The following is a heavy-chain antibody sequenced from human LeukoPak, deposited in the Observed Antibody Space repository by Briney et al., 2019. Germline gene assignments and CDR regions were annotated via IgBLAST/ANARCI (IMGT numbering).Heavy chain of an antibody. CDR2: INPNSGGT. V-gene: IGHV1-2*02. D-gene: IGHD6-19*01. CDR3: ARDLEVEQWLVGLFDY. CDR1: GYTFTGYY. J-gene: IGHJ4*02. Sequence: GASVKVSCKASGYTFTGYYMHWVRQAPGQGLEWMGWINPNSGGTNYAQKFQGRVTMTRDTSISTAYMELSRLRSDDTAVYYCARDLEVEQWLVGLFDYWGQGTLVTVSS.